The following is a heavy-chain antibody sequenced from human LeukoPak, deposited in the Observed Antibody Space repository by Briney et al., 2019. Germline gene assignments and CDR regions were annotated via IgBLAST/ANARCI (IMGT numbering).Heavy chain of an antibody. CDR2: ITSSGGTT. Sequence: TGGSLRLSCAASGFTFSTYAMSWVRQAPGKGLEWVSAITSSGGTTYYADSVKGRFTISRDNSKNTLYLQMHSLRAEDTAVYYCVKDYSTVPAAANPLFDYWGQGALVTVSS. CDR3: VKDYSTVPAAANPLFDY. J-gene: IGHJ4*02. V-gene: IGHV3-23*01. CDR1: GFTFSTYA. D-gene: IGHD2-2*01.